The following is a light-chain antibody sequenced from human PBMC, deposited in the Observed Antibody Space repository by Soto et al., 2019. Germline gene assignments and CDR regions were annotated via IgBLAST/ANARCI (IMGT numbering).Light chain of an antibody. Sequence: DIQLTQSPSFLSASVGDRVTIICRASQGISSYLAWYQQKPGKAPNLLIYAASTLQSGVPSRFSGSGSGTEFTLTISSLQPDDFATYYCQQLNNYPFTFGPGTKVDIK. CDR2: AAS. V-gene: IGKV1-9*01. J-gene: IGKJ3*01. CDR1: QGISSY. CDR3: QQLNNYPFT.